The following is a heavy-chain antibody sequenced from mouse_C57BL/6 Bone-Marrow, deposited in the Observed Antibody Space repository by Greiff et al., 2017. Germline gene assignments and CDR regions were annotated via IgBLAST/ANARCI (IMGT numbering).Heavy chain of an antibody. J-gene: IGHJ2*01. CDR3: ARCDGLYYFDY. Sequence: QVQLQQSGAELARPGASVKLSCKASGYTFTSYGISWVKQRTGQGLEWIGEIYPRSGNTFYNEKFKGKATLTADKSSSTAYMELRSLTSEDSAVYFCARCDGLYYFDYWGQGTTLTVSS. V-gene: IGHV1-81*01. CDR2: IYPRSGNT. D-gene: IGHD2-3*01. CDR1: GYTFTSYG.